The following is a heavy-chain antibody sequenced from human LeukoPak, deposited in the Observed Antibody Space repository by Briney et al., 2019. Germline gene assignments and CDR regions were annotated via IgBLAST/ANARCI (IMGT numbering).Heavy chain of an antibody. V-gene: IGHV3-74*01. D-gene: IGHD3-22*01. CDR1: GFTFSSYW. CDR2: INSDGSST. Sequence: GGSLRLSCAASGFTFSSYWMHWVRQAPGKGLVWVSRINSDGSSTSYADSVKGRFTISRDNAKNTLYLQMNSLRAEDTAVYYCAKDDDSDRGFDYWGQGTLVTVSS. CDR3: AKDDDSDRGFDY. J-gene: IGHJ4*01.